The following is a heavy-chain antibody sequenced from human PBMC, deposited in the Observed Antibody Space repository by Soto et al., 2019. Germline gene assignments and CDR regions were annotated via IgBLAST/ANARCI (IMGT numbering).Heavy chain of an antibody. CDR1: GGSISSGGYY. D-gene: IGHD2-2*01. CDR3: ARDCSSTCCSGSGRDV. Sequence: QVQLQEAGPGLVKPSQTLSLTCTVSGGSISSGGYYWSWLLQHPGKGLEWIGAIYYSGSTNYNPSRKSRVALSIDRSTNKFSLTLSSVTAADTAVYFCARDCSSTCCSGSGRDVWGQGTTVTVSS. V-gene: IGHV4-31*03. CDR2: IYYSGST. J-gene: IGHJ6*02.